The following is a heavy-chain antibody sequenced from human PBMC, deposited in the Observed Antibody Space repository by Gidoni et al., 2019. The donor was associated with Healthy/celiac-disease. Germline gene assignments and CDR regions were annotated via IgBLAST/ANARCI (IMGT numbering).Heavy chain of an antibody. CDR3: ARGRGGLYYYDSSGYYPFDY. Sequence: QVQLQESGPGLVKPSETLSLTCTVSGGSVSSGSYYWSWIRQPPGKGLEWIGYIYYSGSTNYNPPPKSRVPISVDTSKNHSSLKLSSVTSADTAVYYWARGRGGLYYYDSSGYYPFDYWGQGTLVTVSS. J-gene: IGHJ4*02. D-gene: IGHD3-22*01. CDR2: IYYSGST. V-gene: IGHV4-61*01. CDR1: GGSVSSGSYY.